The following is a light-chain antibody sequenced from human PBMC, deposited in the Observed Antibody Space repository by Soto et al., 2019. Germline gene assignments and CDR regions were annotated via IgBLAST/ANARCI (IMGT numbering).Light chain of an antibody. CDR3: QQYDGAPLT. CDR2: AAS. CDR1: QTLSINS. Sequence: EIVLTQSPDTLSLSPGERATLFCRASQTLSINSLAWYQQKPGQAPRRLIYAASTRDTGIPDRFNGSGSGTDFSVTINRLEPGDFAVYYCQQYDGAPLTFGPGRKVDVK. V-gene: IGKV3-20*01. J-gene: IGKJ3*01.